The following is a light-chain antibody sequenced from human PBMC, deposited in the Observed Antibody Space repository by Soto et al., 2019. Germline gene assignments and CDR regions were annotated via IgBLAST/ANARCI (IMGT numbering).Light chain of an antibody. Sequence: QSVLTQPASVSGSPGQSITISCNGTSSDVGSYNLVSWYQQHPGKAPKLMIYEGSKRPSGVSNRFSGSKSGNTASLTISGLQAEDEADYYCCSYGGISTFVFGTSTK. J-gene: IGLJ1*01. CDR2: EGS. V-gene: IGLV2-23*01. CDR1: SSDVGSYNL. CDR3: CSYGGISTFV.